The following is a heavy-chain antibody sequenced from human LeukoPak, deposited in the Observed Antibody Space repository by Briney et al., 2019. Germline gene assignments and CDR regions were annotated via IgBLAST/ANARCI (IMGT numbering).Heavy chain of an antibody. V-gene: IGHV3-66*01. Sequence: GGSLRLSCAASGFTVSSNYMSWVRQAPGKGLEWVSVIYSGSSTYYADSVKGRFTISRDNSKNTLYLQMNSLRAEDTAVYYCARAGCSSTSCPDAFDIWGQGTMVTVSS. CDR1: GFTVSSNY. J-gene: IGHJ3*02. CDR3: ARAGCSSTSCPDAFDI. CDR2: IYSGSST. D-gene: IGHD2-2*01.